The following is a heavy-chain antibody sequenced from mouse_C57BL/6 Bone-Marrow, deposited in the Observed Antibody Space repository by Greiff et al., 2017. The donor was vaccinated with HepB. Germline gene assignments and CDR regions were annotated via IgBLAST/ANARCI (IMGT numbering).Heavy chain of an antibody. CDR1: GFTFSSYA. Sequence: EVQLVESGGGLVKPGGSLKLSCAASGFTFSSYAMSWVRQTPEKRLEWVATISDGGSYTYYPDNVKGRFTISRDNAKNNLYLQMSHLKSEDTAMYYCAREGVYYGYDRAYWGQGTLVTVSA. D-gene: IGHD2-2*01. CDR3: AREGVYYGYDRAY. CDR2: ISDGGSYT. J-gene: IGHJ3*01. V-gene: IGHV5-4*01.